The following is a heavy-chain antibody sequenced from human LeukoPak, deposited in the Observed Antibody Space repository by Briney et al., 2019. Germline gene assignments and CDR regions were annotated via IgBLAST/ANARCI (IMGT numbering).Heavy chain of an antibody. CDR3: AKMRYYDILTGYLNCFDP. CDR1: GFTFNNYA. D-gene: IGHD3-9*01. CDR2: ISSSGTDT. Sequence: GGSLRLSCVVSGFTFNNYAMSWVRQAPGKGLEWVSIISSSGTDTDYADSVKGRFIISRDNSNNTLYLQMKSLRAEDTAIYYCAKMRYYDILTGYLNCFDPWGQGTLVSVSS. V-gene: IGHV3-23*01. J-gene: IGHJ5*02.